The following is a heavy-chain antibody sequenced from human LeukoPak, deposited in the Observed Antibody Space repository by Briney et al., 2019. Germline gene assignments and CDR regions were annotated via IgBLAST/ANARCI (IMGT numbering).Heavy chain of an antibody. Sequence: GGSLRLSCAASGFSFDDYGMSWVRQAPGKGLEWVSGIKWNGGSTSYADSVKGRFTISRDNAKNSLYLQMNSLRAEDTALYHCANAYGSGSRSQYWGQGTLVTVSS. D-gene: IGHD3-10*01. CDR1: GFSFDDYG. V-gene: IGHV3-20*01. J-gene: IGHJ4*02. CDR2: IKWNGGST. CDR3: ANAYGSGSRSQY.